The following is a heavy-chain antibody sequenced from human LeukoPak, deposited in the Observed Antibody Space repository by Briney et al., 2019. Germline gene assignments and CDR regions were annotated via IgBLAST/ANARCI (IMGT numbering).Heavy chain of an antibody. V-gene: IGHV3-30-3*01. CDR2: ISYDGSNK. CDR3: ATPKQQYDY. CDR1: GFTFSSYA. D-gene: IGHD6-13*01. J-gene: IGHJ4*02. Sequence: PGGSLRLSCAASGFTFSSYAMHWVRQAPGKGLEWVAVISYDGSNKYYADSVKGRFTISRDNSKNTLYLQMNSLRAEDTAVYYCATPKQQYDYWGQGTLVTVSS.